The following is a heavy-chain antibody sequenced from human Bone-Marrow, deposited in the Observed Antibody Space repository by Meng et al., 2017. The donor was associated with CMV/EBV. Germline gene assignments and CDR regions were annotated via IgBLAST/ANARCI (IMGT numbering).Heavy chain of an antibody. J-gene: IGHJ5*01. CDR3: AGEFAISNYYDRSGYFLFDP. D-gene: IGHD3-22*01. CDR1: GFTFSTYW. CDR2: INSDGSSI. V-gene: IGHV3-74*01. Sequence: GESLKISCAASGFTFSTYWMHWVRQVPGKGLLWVSHINSDGSSINDAYFVKGRFTISSDNAKNTLFLQMSSLRAEDTAVYYCAGEFAISNYYDRSGYFLFDPRGQGTLVTVSS.